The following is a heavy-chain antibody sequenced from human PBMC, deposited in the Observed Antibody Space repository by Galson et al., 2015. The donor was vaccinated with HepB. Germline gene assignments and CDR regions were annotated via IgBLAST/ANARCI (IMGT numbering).Heavy chain of an antibody. V-gene: IGHV3-53*01. J-gene: IGHJ4*02. CDR2: IYSGAAT. Sequence: SLRLSCAASGFTVSTNHMSWVRQAPGKGLEWVSIIYSGAATHYADSVKDRFTISRDNSKNTIFLQMNGLRAEDTAVYFCARDTGVRTPGNWGRGTLVTVSS. CDR3: ARDTGVRTPGN. CDR1: GFTVSTNH. D-gene: IGHD3-10*02.